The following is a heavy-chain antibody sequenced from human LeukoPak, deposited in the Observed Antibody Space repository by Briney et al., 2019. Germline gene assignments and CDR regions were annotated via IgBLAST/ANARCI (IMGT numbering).Heavy chain of an antibody. Sequence: GASVKVSCKASGYTFIDYYIYWVRQAPGQGPEWMGWINPNSGGTNYAQKFQGRVTMTSDTSISTAYMELSRLKSDDTAVYYCARSGGGNYFGFFDYWGQGTLVTVSS. CDR2: INPNSGGT. D-gene: IGHD1-26*01. V-gene: IGHV1-2*02. CDR1: GYTFIDYY. J-gene: IGHJ4*02. CDR3: ARSGGGNYFGFFDY.